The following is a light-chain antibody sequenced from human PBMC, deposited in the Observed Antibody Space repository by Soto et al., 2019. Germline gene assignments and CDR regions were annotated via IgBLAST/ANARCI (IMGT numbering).Light chain of an antibody. V-gene: IGLV1-44*01. CDR2: SND. Sequence: QSVLTQPPSASGTPGQRVAMSCSGSKSNIGNNTVNWYQQLPVTAPKLLIYSNDQRPSGVPDRFSGSKSGTSASLAISGLLSEDEADYYCAIWDDSLNGPVFGGGTQLTVL. CDR3: AIWDDSLNGPV. J-gene: IGLJ3*02. CDR1: KSNIGNNT.